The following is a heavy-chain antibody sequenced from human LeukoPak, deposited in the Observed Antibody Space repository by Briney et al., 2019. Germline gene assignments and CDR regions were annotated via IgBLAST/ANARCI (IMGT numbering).Heavy chain of an antibody. Sequence: SVKVSCKASGGTFSSYAISWVRQAPGQGLEWMGGIIPIFGTANYAQKFQGRVTITADESTSTAYMELSSLRSEDTAVYYCARGGSGISNAFDIWGQGTMVTVSS. J-gene: IGHJ3*02. CDR2: IIPIFGTA. D-gene: IGHD3-10*01. V-gene: IGHV1-69*01. CDR3: ARGGSGISNAFDI. CDR1: GGTFSSYA.